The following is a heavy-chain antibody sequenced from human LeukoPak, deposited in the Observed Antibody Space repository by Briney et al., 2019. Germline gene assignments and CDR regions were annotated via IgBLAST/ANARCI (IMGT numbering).Heavy chain of an antibody. J-gene: IGHJ4*02. V-gene: IGHV4-59*08. CDR2: IYYSGST. D-gene: IGHD5-18*01. Sequence: SSETLSLTCTVSGGSISSYYWSWIRQPPGKGLEWIGYIYYSGSTNYNPSLKSRVTISVDTSKNQFSLKLSSVTAADMAVYYCARGSARGRIQLWKYYFDYWGQGTLVTVSS. CDR3: ARGSARGRIQLWKYYFDY. CDR1: GGSISSYY.